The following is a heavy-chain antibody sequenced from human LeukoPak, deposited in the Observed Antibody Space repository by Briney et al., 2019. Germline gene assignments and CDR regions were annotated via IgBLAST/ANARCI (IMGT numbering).Heavy chain of an antibody. V-gene: IGHV4-59*08. J-gene: IGHJ4*02. D-gene: IGHD1/OR15-1a*01. CDR2: ISYSGST. CDR3: ARSIIGTRSKFDY. CDR1: GFTFDNYG. Sequence: PGGSLRLSCAASGFTFDNYGMSWIRQPPGKGLEWIGYISYSGSTNYNPSLKSRVTISLDTSKNQFALKLSSVTAADTAVYYCARSIIGTRSKFDYWGQGTLVTVSS.